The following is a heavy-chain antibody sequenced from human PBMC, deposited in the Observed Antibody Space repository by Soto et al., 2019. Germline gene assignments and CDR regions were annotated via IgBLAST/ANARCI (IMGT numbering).Heavy chain of an antibody. CDR2: IYYSGST. D-gene: IGHD3-9*01. CDR1: GGSISSGGYY. CDR3: ARDIRAHYDILTGSYYMDV. J-gene: IGHJ6*03. Sequence: PSEALSLTCTVSGGSISSGGYYWSWIRQHPGKGLEWIGYIYYSGSTYYNPSLKSRVTISVDTSKNQFSLKLSSVTAADTAVYYCARDIRAHYDILTGSYYMDVWGKGTTVTVSS. V-gene: IGHV4-31*03.